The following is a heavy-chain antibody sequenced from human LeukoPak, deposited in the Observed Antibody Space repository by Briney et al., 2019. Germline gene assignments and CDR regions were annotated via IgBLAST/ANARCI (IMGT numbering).Heavy chain of an antibody. V-gene: IGHV4-30-2*01. CDR1: GGSISSGGYY. Sequence: SETLSLTCTVSGGSISSGGYYWSWIRQPPGKGLEWIGYIYHSGSTYYNPSLKSGVTISVDRSKNQFSLKLSSVTAADTAVYYCARKVGDGYHSDYWGQGTLVTVSS. J-gene: IGHJ4*02. D-gene: IGHD5-24*01. CDR3: ARKVGDGYHSDY. CDR2: IYHSGST.